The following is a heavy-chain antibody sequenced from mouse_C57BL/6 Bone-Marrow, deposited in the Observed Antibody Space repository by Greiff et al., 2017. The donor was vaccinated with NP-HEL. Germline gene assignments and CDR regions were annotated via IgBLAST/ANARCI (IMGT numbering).Heavy chain of an antibody. CDR1: GYSITSGYY. J-gene: IGHJ2*01. D-gene: IGHD1-1*01. Sequence: ESGPGLVKPSQSLSLTCSVTGYSITSGYYWNWIRQFPGNKLEWMGYISYDGSNNYNPSLKNRISITRDTSKNQFFLKLNSVTTEDTATYYCARDGSSYDYFDYWGQGTTLTVSS. CDR3: ARDGSSYDYFDY. CDR2: ISYDGSN. V-gene: IGHV3-6*01.